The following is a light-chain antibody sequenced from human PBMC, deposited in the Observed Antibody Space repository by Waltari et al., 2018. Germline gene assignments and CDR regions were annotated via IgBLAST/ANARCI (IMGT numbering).Light chain of an antibody. CDR3: QNNEPLPAT. CDR2: VAS. CDR1: QSLGKC. V-gene: IGKV3-11*01. Sequence: VLTQTPATLSLSPAQRAPLSCRASQSLGKCLIWYQQKPGQAPRPLIYVASNRATGIPDRFSGSGSGTDFSLTISSLEPEDFAVYYCQNNEPLPATFGRGTKVEIK. J-gene: IGKJ1*01.